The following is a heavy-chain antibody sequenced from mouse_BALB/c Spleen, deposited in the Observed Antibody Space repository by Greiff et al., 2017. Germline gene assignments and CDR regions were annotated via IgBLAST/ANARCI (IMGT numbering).Heavy chain of an antibody. Sequence: VQLQQSGAELARPGASVKLSCKASGYTFTSYWMQWVKQRPGQGLEWIGAIYPGDGDTRYTQKFKGKATLTADKSSSTAYMQLSSLASEDSAVYYCARNPTPYWYFDVWGAGTTVTVSS. J-gene: IGHJ1*01. CDR1: GYTFTSYW. CDR3: ARNPTPYWYFDV. V-gene: IGHV1-87*01. CDR2: IYPGDGDT.